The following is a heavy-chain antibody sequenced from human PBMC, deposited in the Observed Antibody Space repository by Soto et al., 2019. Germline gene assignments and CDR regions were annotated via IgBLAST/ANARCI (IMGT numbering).Heavy chain of an antibody. CDR2: ISYDGSNK. CDR3: ATGPYGSGSYLSPGYY. V-gene: IGHV3-30-3*01. Sequence: QVQLVESGGGVVQPGRSLRLSCAASGFTFSSYAMHWVRQAPGKGLEWVAVISYDGSNKYYADSVKGRFTISRDNSKNTLYLQMNSLRAEDTAVYYCATGPYGSGSYLSPGYYWGQGTLVTVSS. CDR1: GFTFSSYA. D-gene: IGHD3-10*01. J-gene: IGHJ4*02.